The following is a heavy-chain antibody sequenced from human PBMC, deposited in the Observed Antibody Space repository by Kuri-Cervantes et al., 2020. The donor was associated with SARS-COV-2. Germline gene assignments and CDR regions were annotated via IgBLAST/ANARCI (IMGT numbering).Heavy chain of an antibody. CDR1: GFTVSSNY. CDR2: IRYDGSNK. J-gene: IGHJ5*02. CDR3: AKGSSGSYEWFDP. Sequence: GGSLRLSCAASGFTVSSNYMSWVRQAPGKGLEWVAFIRYDGSNKYYADSVKGRFTISRDNSKNSLYLQMNSLRTEDTAXXYCAKGSSGSYEWFDPWGQGTLVTVSS. D-gene: IGHD1-26*01. V-gene: IGHV3-30*02.